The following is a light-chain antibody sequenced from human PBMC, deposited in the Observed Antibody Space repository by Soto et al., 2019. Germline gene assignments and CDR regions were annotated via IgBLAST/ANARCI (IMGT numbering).Light chain of an antibody. J-gene: IGKJ3*01. V-gene: IGKV3-20*01. CDR3: QHYGSALFT. CDR2: GAS. Sequence: ENVLTQSPGTLSLSPGERATLSCRASQSFSSSYLAWYQQKPGQAPRLLIYGASSRATGIPDRFSGSGSGTDFTLTISSLEPEDFAVYYCQHYGSALFTFGPGTKVDVK. CDR1: QSFSSSY.